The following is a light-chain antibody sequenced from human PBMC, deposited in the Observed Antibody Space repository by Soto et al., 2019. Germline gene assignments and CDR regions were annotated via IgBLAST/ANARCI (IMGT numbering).Light chain of an antibody. J-gene: IGKJ2*01. CDR2: GAS. CDR1: QSVSSD. CDR3: QQYGSSLYT. V-gene: IGKV3-20*01. Sequence: EIVMTQSPATLSVSPGERATLSCRASQSVSSDLAWYHQKPGQAPRLLIYGASSRATGIPDRFSGSGSGTDFTLTINRLEPEDFAVYYCQQYGSSLYTFGQGTKVDI.